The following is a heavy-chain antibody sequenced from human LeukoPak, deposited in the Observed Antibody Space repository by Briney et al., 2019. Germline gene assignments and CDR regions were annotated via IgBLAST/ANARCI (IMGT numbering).Heavy chain of an antibody. CDR1: GGSISSGSYY. J-gene: IGHJ3*02. Sequence: SQTLSLTCTVSGGSISSGSYYWSWIRQPAGKGLEWIGRIYTSGSTNYNPSLKSRVTISVDASKNQFSLKLSSVTAADTAVYYCARGYSSGWYQDAFDIWGQGTMVTVSS. CDR3: ARGYSSGWYQDAFDI. V-gene: IGHV4-61*02. D-gene: IGHD6-19*01. CDR2: IYTSGST.